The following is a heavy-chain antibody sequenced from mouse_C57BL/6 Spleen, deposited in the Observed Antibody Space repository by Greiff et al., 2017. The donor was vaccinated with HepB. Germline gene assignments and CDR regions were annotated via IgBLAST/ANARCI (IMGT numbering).Heavy chain of an antibody. D-gene: IGHD1-1*01. CDR2: IDPETGGT. CDR3: TRREDYYGSSFDY. CDR1: GYTFTDYE. J-gene: IGHJ2*01. V-gene: IGHV1-15*01. Sequence: QVQLKQSGAELVRPGASVTLSCKASGYTFTDYEMHWVKQTPVHGLEWIGAIDPETGGTAYNQKFKGKAILTADKSSSTAYMELRSLTSEDSAVYYCTRREDYYGSSFDYWGQGTTLTVSS.